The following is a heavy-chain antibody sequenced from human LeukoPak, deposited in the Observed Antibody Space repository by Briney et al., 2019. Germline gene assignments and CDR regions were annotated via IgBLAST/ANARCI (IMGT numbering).Heavy chain of an antibody. J-gene: IGHJ4*02. CDR3: SSQPPHARPYRGRESDY. CDR2: IKEDGSEK. Sequence: GGSLRLSCAASGFTFSSYWMSWVRQAPGKGLEWVANIKEDGSEKYYVDSVKGRFTISRDNAKNSLYLQMNSLRAEDTAVYYCSSQPPHARPYRGRESDYWGQGTLVTVSS. CDR1: GFTFSSYW. D-gene: IGHD1-26*01. V-gene: IGHV3-7*01.